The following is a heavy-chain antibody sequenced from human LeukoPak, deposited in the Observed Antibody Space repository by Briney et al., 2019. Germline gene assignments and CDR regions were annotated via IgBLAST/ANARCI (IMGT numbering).Heavy chain of an antibody. CDR3: ALLAVASDFDY. Sequence: GGSLRLSCADSGFVFRSFEMYWVRQAPGKGLEWVAYISGGATTMYYADSVKGRFTISRDDAKNSLFLQMNSLRAEDTAVYYCALLAVASDFDYWGQGTLVTVSS. CDR1: GFVFRSFE. J-gene: IGHJ4*02. CDR2: ISGGATTM. V-gene: IGHV3-48*03. D-gene: IGHD6-19*01.